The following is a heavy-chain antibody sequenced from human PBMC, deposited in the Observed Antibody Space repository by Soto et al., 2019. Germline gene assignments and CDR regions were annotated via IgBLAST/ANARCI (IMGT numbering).Heavy chain of an antibody. J-gene: IGHJ4*02. D-gene: IGHD3-10*02. CDR1: GFTFSSYA. V-gene: IGHV3-64*01. Sequence: PGGSLRLSCAASGFTFSSYAMHWVRQAPGKGLEYVSAISSNGGSTYYANSVKGRFTISRDNSKNTLYLQMGSLRAEDMAVYYCARVAAVRSVQDYWGQGTLVTVSS. CDR2: ISSNGGST. CDR3: ARVAAVRSVQDY.